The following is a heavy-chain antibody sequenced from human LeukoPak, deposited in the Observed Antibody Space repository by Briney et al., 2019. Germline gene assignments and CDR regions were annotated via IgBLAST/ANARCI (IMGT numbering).Heavy chain of an antibody. CDR2: INPSSGGT. Sequence: GASVKVSCKASGYSFTDYHIHWVRQAPGQGLEWMGWINPSSGGTNYAQRFQGRVTMTRDASISTAYVELSSLRSDDTAVFYCARRPLSAYCTSASCYNALPDYWGQGTLVTVSS. CDR3: ARRPLSAYCTSASCYNALPDY. J-gene: IGHJ4*02. CDR1: GYSFTDYH. V-gene: IGHV1-2*02. D-gene: IGHD2-2*02.